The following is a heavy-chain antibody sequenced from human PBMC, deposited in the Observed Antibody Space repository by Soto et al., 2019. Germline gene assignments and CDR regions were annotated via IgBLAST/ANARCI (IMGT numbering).Heavy chain of an antibody. V-gene: IGHV4-59*01. J-gene: IGHJ4*02. Sequence: QVQLQESGPGLVKPSETLSLTCTVSGVSISNNYWSWIRQPPGKGLEWIGYIYYNGNTNYNPSLKSQVTISGARLRSLISLTWTSVTAADTAAYYCTRANWYSEYWGQGTLVTVSS. D-gene: IGHD7-27*01. CDR2: IYYNGNT. CDR1: GVSISNNY. CDR3: TRANWYSEY.